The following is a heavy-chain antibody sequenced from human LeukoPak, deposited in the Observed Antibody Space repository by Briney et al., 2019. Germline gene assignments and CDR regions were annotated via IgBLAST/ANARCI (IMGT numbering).Heavy chain of an antibody. CDR2: IYYSGST. CDR3: ARGRRGGYYFDY. J-gene: IGHJ4*02. CDR1: GGSISSYY. Sequence: PSETLSLTCTVSGGSISSYYWSWIRQPPGKGLEWIGYIYYSGSTNYNPSLKSRVTISVDTSKNQFSLKLSSVTAADTAVYYCARGRRGGYYFDYWGQGTLVTVSS. V-gene: IGHV4-59*01.